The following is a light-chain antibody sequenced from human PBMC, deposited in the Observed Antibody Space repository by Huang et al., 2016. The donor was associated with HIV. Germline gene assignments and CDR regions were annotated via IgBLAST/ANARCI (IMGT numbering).Light chain of an antibody. CDR2: DAS. V-gene: IGKV3-11*01. CDR1: QTVNTF. CDR3: QQRSNWPLT. Sequence: EVVLTQSPATLSLSPGERATLSCRASQTVNTFLAWYQQKPGQAPRLLIYDASKRATGIPARFSGSGSGTDFTLTIASLGPEDFAVYYCQQRSNWPLTFGQGTRLEIK. J-gene: IGKJ5*01.